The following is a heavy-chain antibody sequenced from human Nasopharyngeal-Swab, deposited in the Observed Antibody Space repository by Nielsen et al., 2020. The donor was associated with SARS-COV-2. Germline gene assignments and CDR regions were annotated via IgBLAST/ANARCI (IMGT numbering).Heavy chain of an antibody. D-gene: IGHD2-2*01. J-gene: IGHJ4*02. Sequence: GSLGLSCAASGVTFSSHWRHWVRQAQGKGLVWVSRISEDGSITTYAESVKGRFTISRDNAKNTLFLQMHSLRDDDTAIYYCASQLGHPDSWGQGTLVTVSS. CDR2: ISEDGSIT. CDR1: GVTFSSHW. V-gene: IGHV3-74*03. CDR3: ASQLGHPDS.